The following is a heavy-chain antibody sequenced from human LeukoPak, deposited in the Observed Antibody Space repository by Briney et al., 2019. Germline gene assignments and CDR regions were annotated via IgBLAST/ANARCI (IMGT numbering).Heavy chain of an antibody. D-gene: IGHD3-16*01. CDR1: GDSISGYY. J-gene: IGHJ4*02. V-gene: IGHV4-59*01. CDR2: VYHTGHT. Sequence: SETLSLTCNVSGDSISGYYWGWIRQPPGKGLEWIGYVYHTGHTHYSPSLKSRVTVSLDTSRNQVSLILSSVTAADTAVYYCARHRFGHLFDYWGQGTLVFVSS. CDR3: ARHRFGHLFDY.